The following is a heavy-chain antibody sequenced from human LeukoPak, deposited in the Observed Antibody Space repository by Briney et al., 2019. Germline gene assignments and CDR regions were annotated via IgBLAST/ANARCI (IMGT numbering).Heavy chain of an antibody. CDR3: ARKNAFEI. V-gene: IGHV4-59*01. CDR2: IYYSGST. Sequence: PSETLSLTCTASGGSISSDHWNWIRQPPGKGLEWIGCIYYSGSTYYNPYLKSRVTISVDMSTSQFALRLTSVTAADTGVYYCARKNAFEIWGQGTLVTVSS. CDR1: GGSISSDH. J-gene: IGHJ3*02.